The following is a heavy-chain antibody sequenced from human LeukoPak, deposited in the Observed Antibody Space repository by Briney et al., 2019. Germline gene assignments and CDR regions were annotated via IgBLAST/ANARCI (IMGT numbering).Heavy chain of an antibody. CDR3: ARDFEDGYRSIRTGY. J-gene: IGHJ4*02. Sequence: GASVKVSCNASGYSFTVYYMHWVRQAPGQGLEWRGWINPNRSGTNYAQKFQGMSTMTRDTSISTAYMELSRLRSDDTAVDYCARDFEDGYRSIRTGYWGKGTLVTVSS. D-gene: IGHD6-13*01. V-gene: IGHV1-2*02. CDR1: GYSFTVYY. CDR2: INPNRSGT.